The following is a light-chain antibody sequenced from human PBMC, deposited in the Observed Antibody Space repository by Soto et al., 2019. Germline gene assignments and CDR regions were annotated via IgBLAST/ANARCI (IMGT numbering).Light chain of an antibody. CDR3: QQDYNFTWT. Sequence: PGERVTLSCRASQSVSSSYLTWYQQQPGQAPRLLIYGASTRATGIPARFSGSGSGTDFTLTISSLQPEDFAVYYCQQDYNFTWTFGQGTKVEIK. V-gene: IGKV3D-7*01. CDR1: QSVSSSY. CDR2: GAS. J-gene: IGKJ1*01.